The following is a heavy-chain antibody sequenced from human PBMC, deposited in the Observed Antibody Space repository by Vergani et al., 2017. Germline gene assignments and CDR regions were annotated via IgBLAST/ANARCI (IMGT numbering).Heavy chain of an antibody. D-gene: IGHD2-2*01. CDR2: ISAYNGNT. V-gene: IGHV1-18*01. CDR3: ASMSCSSTSCYGSYYYYYMDV. J-gene: IGHJ6*03. Sequence: QVQLVQSGAEVKKPGASVKVSCKASGYTFTSYGISWVRQAPGQGLEWMGWISAYNGNTNYAQKLQGRVTITTDTSTSTAYMELRSLRSDDTAVYYCASMSCSSTSCYGSYYYYYMDVWGKGTTVTVSS. CDR1: GYTFTSYG.